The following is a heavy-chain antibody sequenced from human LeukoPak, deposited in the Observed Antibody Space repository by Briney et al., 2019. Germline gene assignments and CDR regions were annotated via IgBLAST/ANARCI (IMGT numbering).Heavy chain of an antibody. CDR2: IYPGDSDT. D-gene: IGHD1-26*01. Sequence: GESLKFSAKASGYSFTSYWIGWVRQLPGKGLEWMGIIYPGDSDTRYSPSFQGQVTISADKSISTAYLQWSSLKASDTAMYYCARRVRSKGATPKAGAFDIWGQGTMVTVSS. CDR1: GYSFTSYW. J-gene: IGHJ3*02. V-gene: IGHV5-51*01. CDR3: ARRVRSKGATPKAGAFDI.